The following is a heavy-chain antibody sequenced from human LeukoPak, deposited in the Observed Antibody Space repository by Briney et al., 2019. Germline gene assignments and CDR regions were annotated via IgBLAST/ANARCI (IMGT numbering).Heavy chain of an antibody. J-gene: IGHJ4*02. CDR2: INQDGSEK. Sequence: PGGSLRLSCAASGFTFSSYWMHWVRQAPGKGLEWVANINQDGSEKNYLDSVKGRFTISRDNAKNSLYLQMDSLRAEDSAVYYCARGHDGTWDYWGQGTLVTVSS. CDR1: GFTFSSYW. D-gene: IGHD3-22*01. CDR3: ARGHDGTWDY. V-gene: IGHV3-7*05.